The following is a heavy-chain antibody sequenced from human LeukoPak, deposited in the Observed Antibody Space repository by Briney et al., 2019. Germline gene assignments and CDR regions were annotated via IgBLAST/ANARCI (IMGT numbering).Heavy chain of an antibody. CDR1: GFTFSSYS. Sequence: PGGSLRLSCAASGFTFSSYSMNWVRQAPGKGLEWVSSITSSSSFVNYADSLKGRFTISRDNAKNSLYLQMNSLRAEDTAVYYCARDLMGIAYRGAFYYWGQGTLVTVSS. D-gene: IGHD6-13*01. CDR3: ARDLMGIAYRGAFYY. CDR2: ITSSSSFV. J-gene: IGHJ4*02. V-gene: IGHV3-21*04.